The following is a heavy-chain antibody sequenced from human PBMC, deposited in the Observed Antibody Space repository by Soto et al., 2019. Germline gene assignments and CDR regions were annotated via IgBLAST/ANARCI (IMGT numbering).Heavy chain of an antibody. J-gene: IGHJ4*02. CDR2: INPRDGKT. Sequence: ASVKVSCKASGYPFTSQYIHWVRHAPGQGFQWMGIINPRDGKTTYAQNFQGTITMTRDTSTSTLYLELTSLTSDDTAVYYCGRVGQVLAETFDSWGQGTLVTVSS. V-gene: IGHV1-46*01. D-gene: IGHD3-3*01. CDR1: GYPFTSQY. CDR3: GRVGQVLAETFDS.